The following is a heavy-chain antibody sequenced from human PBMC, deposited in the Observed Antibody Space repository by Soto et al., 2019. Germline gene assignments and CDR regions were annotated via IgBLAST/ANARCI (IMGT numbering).Heavy chain of an antibody. CDR2: IIPIFGTA. J-gene: IGHJ3*02. CDR1: GGTFSSYA. D-gene: IGHD3-22*01. Sequence: GASVKFSCKASGGTFSSYAISWVRQAPGQGLEWMGGIIPIFGTANYAQKFQGRVTITADKSTSTAYMELSSLRSEDTAVYYCAREWGGPYYYKKGAFDIWGQGTMVTVSS. CDR3: AREWGGPYYYKKGAFDI. V-gene: IGHV1-69*06.